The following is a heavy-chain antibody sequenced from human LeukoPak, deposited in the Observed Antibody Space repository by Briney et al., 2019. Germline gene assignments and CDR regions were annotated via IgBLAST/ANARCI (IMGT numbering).Heavy chain of an antibody. Sequence: ASVKVSCKASGYTFTSYYIHWVRQAPGQGLEWMGVINPSGGSTSYAQKFQGRVTMTRDTSTSTVYMELSGLRSDDTAVYYCARVRGVIAAAGQSHYYYYGMDVWGQGTTVTVSS. J-gene: IGHJ6*02. V-gene: IGHV1-46*01. CDR3: ARVRGVIAAAGQSHYYYYGMDV. D-gene: IGHD6-13*01. CDR2: INPSGGST. CDR1: GYTFTSYY.